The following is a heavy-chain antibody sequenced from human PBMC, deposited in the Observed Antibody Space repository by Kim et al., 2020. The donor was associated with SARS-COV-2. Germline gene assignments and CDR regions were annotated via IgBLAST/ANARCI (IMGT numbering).Heavy chain of an antibody. CDR1: GFTFSSYA. J-gene: IGHJ6*02. CDR2: ISGSGGST. Sequence: GGSLRLSCAASGFTFSSYAMSWVRQAPGKGLEWVSAISGSGGSTYYADSVKGRFTISRDNSKNTLYLQMNSLRAEDTAVYYCANADIGYYGMDVWGQGTTVTVSS. CDR3: ANADIGYYGMDV. V-gene: IGHV3-23*01.